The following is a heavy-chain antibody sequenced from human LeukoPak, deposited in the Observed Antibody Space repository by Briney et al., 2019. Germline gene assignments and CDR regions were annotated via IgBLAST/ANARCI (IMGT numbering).Heavy chain of an antibody. V-gene: IGHV1-69*13. CDR2: INPIFGTA. D-gene: IGHD2-2*01. CDR1: GGTFSIYA. CDR3: ASRLYCSNTRCRNFPFAY. Sequence: SVKVSCKASGGTFSIYAINWVRQAPGQGREWMGGINPIFGTANYAQKFQDRVTITADESTSTAYMELSSLRSEDTAIYYCASRLYCSNTRCRNFPFAYWGQGTLVTVPS. J-gene: IGHJ4*02.